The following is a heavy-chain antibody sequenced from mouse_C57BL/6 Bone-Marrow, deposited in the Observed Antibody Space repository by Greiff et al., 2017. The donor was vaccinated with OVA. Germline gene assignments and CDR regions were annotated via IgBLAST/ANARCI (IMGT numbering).Heavy chain of an antibody. CDR2: IWRGGST. CDR3: AKKGGGLTLYYYAMDY. Sequence: QVQLQQSGPGLVQPSQSLSITCTVSGFSLTSYGVHWVRQSPGKGLEWLGVIWRGGSTDYNAAFMSRLSITKDNSKSQVFFKMNSLQADDTAIYYCAKKGGGLTLYYYAMDYWGQGTSVTVSS. J-gene: IGHJ4*01. D-gene: IGHD1-1*02. CDR1: GFSLTSYG. V-gene: IGHV2-5*01.